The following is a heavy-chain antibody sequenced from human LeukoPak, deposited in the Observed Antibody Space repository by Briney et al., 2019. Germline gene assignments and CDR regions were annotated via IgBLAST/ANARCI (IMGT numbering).Heavy chain of an antibody. CDR2: VFHSGTT. CDR1: GDSLTSHF. CDR3: ARRMATVTDAFDI. V-gene: IGHV4-59*08. D-gene: IGHD5-24*01. J-gene: IGHJ3*02. Sequence: SETLSLTCNVSGDSLTSHFWSWIRQTPGKGLEWIGYVFHSGTTNYSPSLKSRVTISLDTSKKQFYLRLASVTAADTALYYYARRMATVTDAFDIWGRGTMVSVSS.